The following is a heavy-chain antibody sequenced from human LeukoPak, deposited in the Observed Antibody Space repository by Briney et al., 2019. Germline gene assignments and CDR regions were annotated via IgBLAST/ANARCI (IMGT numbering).Heavy chain of an antibody. CDR3: ARDGYDFWSGYLY. CDR1: GYSISSGYY. J-gene: IGHJ4*02. Sequence: SETLSLTCTVSGYSISSGYYWGWIRQPPGKGLEWIGSIYHSGNTYYNPSLKSRVTISVDTSKNQFSLKLSSVTAADTAVYYCARDGYDFWSGYLYWGQGTLVTVSS. D-gene: IGHD3-3*01. CDR2: IYHSGNT. V-gene: IGHV4-38-2*02.